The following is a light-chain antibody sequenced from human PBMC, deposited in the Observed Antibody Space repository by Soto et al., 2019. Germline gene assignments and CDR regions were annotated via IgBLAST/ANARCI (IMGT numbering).Light chain of an antibody. Sequence: EMLMTQSPATLSVSPGERVTLSCRASQSVSNNLAWYQQKPGQAPRLLIYGASTRATGIPARFSGSGSGTEFTLTISSLQSEDFAVYYCQQYSKWPLSFGPGTKVDNK. CDR3: QQYSKWPLS. CDR2: GAS. J-gene: IGKJ3*01. CDR1: QSVSNN. V-gene: IGKV3-15*01.